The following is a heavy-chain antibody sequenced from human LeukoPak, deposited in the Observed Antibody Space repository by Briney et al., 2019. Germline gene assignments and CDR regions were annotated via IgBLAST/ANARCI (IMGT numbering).Heavy chain of an antibody. CDR2: IYHGGRT. CDR3: ASSEDLHLGELWLDDAFNV. Sequence: PSETLSLTCAVSGGSISSGGYSWTWIRQPPGKGLEWIGYIYHGGRTYYNASLKSRVTISVDRSNNQFSLTLNSVTAADTAVYYCASSEDLHLGELWLDDAFNVWGQGTMVTVSS. J-gene: IGHJ3*01. V-gene: IGHV4-30-2*01. CDR1: GGSISSGGYS. D-gene: IGHD3-16*01.